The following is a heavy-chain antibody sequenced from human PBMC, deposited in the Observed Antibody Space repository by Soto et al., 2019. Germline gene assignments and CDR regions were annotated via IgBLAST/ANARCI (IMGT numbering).Heavy chain of an antibody. CDR3: ARDLNPYETYYYYGMDV. D-gene: IGHD5-12*01. Sequence: PVGSLRLSCAASGFTFSSYGMHWVRQAPGKGLEWVAVIWYDGSNKYYADSVKGRFTISRDNSKNTLYLQMNSLRAEDTAVYYCARDLNPYETYYYYGMDVWGQGTTVTVSS. J-gene: IGHJ6*02. CDR2: IWYDGSNK. V-gene: IGHV3-33*01. CDR1: GFTFSSYG.